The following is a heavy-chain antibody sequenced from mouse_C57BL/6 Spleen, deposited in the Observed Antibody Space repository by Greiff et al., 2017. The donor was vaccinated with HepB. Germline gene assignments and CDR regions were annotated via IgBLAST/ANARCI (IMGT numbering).Heavy chain of an antibody. D-gene: IGHD4-1*01. V-gene: IGHV5-4*01. CDR1: GFTFSSYA. J-gene: IGHJ1*03. Sequence: EVQRVESGGGLVKPGGSLKLSCAASGFTFSSYAMSWVRQTPEKRLEWVATISDGGSYTYYPDNVKGRFTISRDNAKNNLYLQMSHLKSEDTAMYYCARDDWDVRYFDVWGTGTTVTVSS. CDR2: ISDGGSYT. CDR3: ARDDWDVRYFDV.